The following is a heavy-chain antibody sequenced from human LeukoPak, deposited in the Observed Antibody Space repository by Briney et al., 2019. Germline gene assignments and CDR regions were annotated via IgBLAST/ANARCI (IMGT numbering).Heavy chain of an antibody. CDR1: GFTFSSYA. V-gene: IGHV3-7*04. CDR3: ARAYSVHY. D-gene: IGHD2-21*01. J-gene: IGHJ4*02. Sequence: PGGSLRLSCAASGFTFSSYAMNWVRQAPGKGLEWLANIKEDGSEKNYLDSVKGRFTISRDNAKNSLYLQMNSLRAEDTAVYYCARAYSVHYWGQGTLVTVSS. CDR2: IKEDGSEK.